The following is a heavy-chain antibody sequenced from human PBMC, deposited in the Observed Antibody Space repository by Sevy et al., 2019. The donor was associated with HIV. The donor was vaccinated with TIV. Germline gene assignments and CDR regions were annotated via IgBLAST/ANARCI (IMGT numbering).Heavy chain of an antibody. CDR2: IIPIFGTA. CDR3: ARVRAVGATKNYSDY. V-gene: IGHV1-69*13. Sequence: ASVKVSCKGSGGTFSSYAISWVRQAPGQGLEWMGGIIPIFGTANYAQKFQGRVTITADESTSTAYMELSSLRSEDTAVYYCARVRAVGATKNYSDYWGQGTLVTVSS. CDR1: GGTFSSYA. J-gene: IGHJ4*02. D-gene: IGHD1-26*01.